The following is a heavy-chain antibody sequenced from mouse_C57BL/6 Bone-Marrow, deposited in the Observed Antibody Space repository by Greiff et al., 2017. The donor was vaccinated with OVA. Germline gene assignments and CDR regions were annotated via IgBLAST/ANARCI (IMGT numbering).Heavy chain of an antibody. D-gene: IGHD3-1*01. J-gene: IGHJ2*01. Sequence: VQLQQSGPELVKPGASVKISCKASGYTFTDYYMNWVKQSHGKSLEWIGDINPNNGGTSYNQKFKGKATLTVDKSSSTAYMELRSLTSEDSAVYYCARRALDYWGQGTTLTVSS. CDR1: GYTFTDYY. CDR2: INPNNGGT. CDR3: ARRALDY. V-gene: IGHV1-26*01.